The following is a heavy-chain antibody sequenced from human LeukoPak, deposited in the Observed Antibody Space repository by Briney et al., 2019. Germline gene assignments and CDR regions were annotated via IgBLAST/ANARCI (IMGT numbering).Heavy chain of an antibody. CDR2: IYYSGST. CDR1: GGSISSSSYY. Sequence: SETLSLTCTVSGGSISSSSYYWGWIRQPPGKGLEWIGSIYYSGSTYYNPSLKSRATISIDTSKNQISLNLASVTAADTAVYYCAREYTLYRSGWFLDYWGQGTVVTVSS. CDR3: AREYTLYRSGWFLDY. J-gene: IGHJ4*02. D-gene: IGHD6-19*01. V-gene: IGHV4-39*07.